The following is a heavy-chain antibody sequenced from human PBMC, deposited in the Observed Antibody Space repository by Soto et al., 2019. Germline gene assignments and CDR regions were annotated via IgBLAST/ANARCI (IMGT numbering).Heavy chain of an antibody. D-gene: IGHD4-17*01. J-gene: IGHJ5*01. CDR2: IRGSGGST. CDR3: AKALTTVTSNCVDS. Sequence: EVQLLESGGGLVQPGGSLRLSCAASGFTFSSYAMSWFRQAPGKGLEWVSSIRGSGGSTYYADSVKGRVTISRDSSKNTLYLQINSLRVEDTALYYCAKALTTVTSNCVDSWGQGTLVTVSS. V-gene: IGHV3-23*01. CDR1: GFTFSSYA.